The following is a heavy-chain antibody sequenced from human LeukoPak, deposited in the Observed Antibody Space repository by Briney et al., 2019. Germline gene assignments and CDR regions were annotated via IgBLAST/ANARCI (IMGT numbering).Heavy chain of an antibody. CDR1: GGSISSYF. CDR3: ARVKGYDSSGFDY. CDR2: IYSSGST. V-gene: IGHV4-4*07. J-gene: IGHJ4*02. Sequence: SETLSLTXTVSGGSISSYFWSWIRQAAGKALEWLGRIYSSGSTDYNPSLKSRVTMSVDTSKNQFSLKLSAVTAADTAVYYCARVKGYDSSGFDYWGQGTLVTVSS. D-gene: IGHD3-22*01.